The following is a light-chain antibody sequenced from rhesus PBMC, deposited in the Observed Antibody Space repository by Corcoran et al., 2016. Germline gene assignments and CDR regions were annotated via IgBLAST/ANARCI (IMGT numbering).Light chain of an antibody. Sequence: DIVMTQSPDSLAVSLGERVTINCKSSQSLLYSSNNKNYLAWYQQKPGPALNLLLYWASTRESGVPNRFSGSGSGTDFPITISGRQAEDVAVYYCQQYYSSPWTFGQGTKVEIK. CDR3: QQYYSSPWT. V-gene: IGKV4-1*01. J-gene: IGKJ1*01. CDR2: WAS. CDR1: QSLLYSSNNKNY.